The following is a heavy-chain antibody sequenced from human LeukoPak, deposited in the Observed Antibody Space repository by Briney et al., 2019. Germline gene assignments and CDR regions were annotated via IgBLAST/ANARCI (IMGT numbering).Heavy chain of an antibody. Sequence: SETLSLTCAVYGGSFSGYYGSWIRQPPGKGLEWIGEINHSGSTNYNPSLKSRVTISVDTSKNQFSLKLSSVTAADTAVYYCARGYDFWSGYYRQNWFDPWGQGTLVTVSS. CDR1: GGSFSGYY. CDR3: ARGYDFWSGYYRQNWFDP. CDR2: INHSGST. D-gene: IGHD3-3*01. V-gene: IGHV4-34*01. J-gene: IGHJ5*02.